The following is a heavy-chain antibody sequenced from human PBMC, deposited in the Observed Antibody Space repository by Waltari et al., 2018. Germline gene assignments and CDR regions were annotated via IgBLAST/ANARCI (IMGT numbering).Heavy chain of an antibody. Sequence: QVQLQQWGAGLLKPSETLSLTCAVYGGSFSGYYWSWIRQPPGKGLEWIGEINHSGSTNYNPSLKSRVTMTGDTSTSRVYMELSSLRSEDTAVYYCAIYSSGWYPWGQGTLVTVSS. V-gene: IGHV4-34*01. J-gene: IGHJ5*02. D-gene: IGHD6-19*01. CDR3: AIYSSGWYP. CDR1: GGSFSGYY. CDR2: INHSGST.